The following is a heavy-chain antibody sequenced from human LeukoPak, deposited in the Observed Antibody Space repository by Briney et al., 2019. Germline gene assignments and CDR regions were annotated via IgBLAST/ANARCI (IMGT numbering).Heavy chain of an antibody. D-gene: IGHD3-22*01. CDR1: GFTFSSYS. Sequence: GGSLRLSCAASGFTFSSYSMNWVRQAPGKGLEWVSYISSSGSTVKYADSVKGRFTLSRDNAKNSLYLQMNSLRAEDTAVYYCARRGAYYDSSGYYGYWGQGTLVTVSS. J-gene: IGHJ4*02. CDR2: ISSSGSTV. CDR3: ARRGAYYDSSGYYGY. V-gene: IGHV3-48*04.